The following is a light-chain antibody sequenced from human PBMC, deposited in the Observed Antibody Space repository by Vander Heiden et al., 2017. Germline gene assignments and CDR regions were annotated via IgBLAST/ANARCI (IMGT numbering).Light chain of an antibody. Sequence: SYELTQPPSVPVSPGQTARLTCSGDDLPQPYAYRYQPKPGPSPVAVIYTDSDRPSGIPERFSGSSSGTTVTLTISGGQAEDEADYYCQSADSSGTYVVFGGGIKLTVL. CDR3: QSADSSGTYVV. CDR1: DLPQPY. J-gene: IGLJ2*01. V-gene: IGLV3-25*03. CDR2: TDS.